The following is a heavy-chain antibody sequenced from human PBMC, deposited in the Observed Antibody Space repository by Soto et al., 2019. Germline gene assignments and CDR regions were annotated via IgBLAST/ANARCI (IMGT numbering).Heavy chain of an antibody. CDR1: GYTFTSYY. CDR2: INPSGGST. CDR3: ARPRVPSRYYYDSSGYYLDAFDI. V-gene: IGHV1-46*01. J-gene: IGHJ3*02. Sequence: ASVKVSCKASGYTFTSYYMHWVRQAPEQGLEWMGIINPSGGSTSYAQKFQGRVTMTRDTSTSTVYMELSSLRSEDTAVYYCARPRVPSRYYYDSSGYYLDAFDIWGQGTMVTVSS. D-gene: IGHD3-22*01.